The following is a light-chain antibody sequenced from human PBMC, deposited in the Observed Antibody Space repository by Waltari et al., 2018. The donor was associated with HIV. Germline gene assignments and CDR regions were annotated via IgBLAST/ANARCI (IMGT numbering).Light chain of an antibody. Sequence: DIVMTQSPDSLAVFLGERATINCKSSQIVLYSSNNKNYLAWYQQKPGQPPKLLIYWASTRESGVPDRFSGSGSGTDFTLTISSLQAEDVAVYYCHQYYGIPSTFGPGTKVDIK. CDR1: QIVLYSSNNKNY. V-gene: IGKV4-1*01. CDR3: HQYYGIPST. J-gene: IGKJ3*01. CDR2: WAS.